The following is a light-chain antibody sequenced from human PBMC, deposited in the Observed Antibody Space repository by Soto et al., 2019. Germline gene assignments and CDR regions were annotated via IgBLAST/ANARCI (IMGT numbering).Light chain of an antibody. CDR2: EGS. J-gene: IGLJ3*02. Sequence: QSALTQPASVSGSPGQSITISCTGTSSDVGSYNLVSWYQQHPGKAPKLMIYEGSKRPSGVSDRFSGSKSGNTASLTISGLQAEDEADYYCSSYTFSSTLVVFGGGTKVTVL. V-gene: IGLV2-14*02. CDR3: SSYTFSSTLVV. CDR1: SSDVGSYNL.